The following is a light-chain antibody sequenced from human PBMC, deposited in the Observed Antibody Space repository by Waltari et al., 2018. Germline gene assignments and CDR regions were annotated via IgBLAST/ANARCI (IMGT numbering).Light chain of an antibody. V-gene: IGKV3-20*01. J-gene: IGKJ1*01. CDR3: QKYGTLPAT. Sequence: EIVFTQSPGTLSLYPGERASLSCRASQSVSRWLAWYQQKAGQPPRLLIYGASSRATGIPDRFSGSGSETDFSLTISRLEPEDFAVYYCQKYGTLPATFGQGTRVEVK. CDR1: QSVSRW. CDR2: GAS.